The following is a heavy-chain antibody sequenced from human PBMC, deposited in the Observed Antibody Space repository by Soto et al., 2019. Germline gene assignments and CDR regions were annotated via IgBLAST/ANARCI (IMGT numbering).Heavy chain of an antibody. Sequence: QVQLQESGPGLVKPSQTLSLTCTVSGGSISSGGYYWSWIRQHPGKGLEWIGYIYYSGSTYYNPSRKSRVTISVDTSKNQFSLKLSSVTAADTAVYYCARDLRFSSRGNDNWFDPWGQGTLVTVSS. CDR3: ARDLRFSSRGNDNWFDP. V-gene: IGHV4-31*03. CDR1: GGSISSGGYY. J-gene: IGHJ5*02. CDR2: IYYSGST. D-gene: IGHD3-16*01.